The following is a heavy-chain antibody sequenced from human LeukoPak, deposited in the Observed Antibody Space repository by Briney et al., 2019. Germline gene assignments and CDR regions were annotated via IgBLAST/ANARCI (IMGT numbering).Heavy chain of an antibody. CDR3: ARLIVVVTGRMYFDL. CDR1: GYSFTSQW. Sequence: GESLKISCKGSGYSFTSQWIGWVRQMPGKGLEWMEIFSPGDSDTRYSPSFQGQFTISADKSISTAYLQWSSLKASDTAMYYCARLIVVVTGRMYFDLWGRGTLVTVSS. CDR2: FSPGDSDT. V-gene: IGHV5-51*01. J-gene: IGHJ2*01. D-gene: IGHD2-21*02.